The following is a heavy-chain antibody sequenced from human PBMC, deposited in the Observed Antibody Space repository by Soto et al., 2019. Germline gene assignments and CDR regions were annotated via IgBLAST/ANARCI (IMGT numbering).Heavy chain of an antibody. Sequence: QVQLQESGPGLVKPSETLSLTCTVSGGSVSSGSYYWSWIRQPPGKGLEWIGYIYYSGSTNYNPSLKSRVTISVDTSKNQFSLKLSSVTAADTAVYYCARGSRYRPVDYWGQGTLVTVSS. D-gene: IGHD1-1*01. CDR1: GGSVSSGSYY. CDR3: ARGSRYRPVDY. CDR2: IYYSGST. V-gene: IGHV4-61*01. J-gene: IGHJ4*02.